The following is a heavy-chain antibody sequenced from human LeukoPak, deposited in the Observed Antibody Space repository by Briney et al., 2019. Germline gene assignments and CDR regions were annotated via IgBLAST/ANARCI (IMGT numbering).Heavy chain of an antibody. CDR1: GFTFSDSY. V-gene: IGHV3-11*04. D-gene: IGHD2-15*01. CDR3: ARARLGFTRGIGTNYFDY. CDR2: ISNSGTSI. J-gene: IGHJ4*02. Sequence: GGSLRLSCAASGFTFSDSYMTWIRQAPGKGLEWVSYISNSGTSIFYADSVKGRFTTSRDNAKSSLYLQMNSLSAEDTAVYFCARARLGFTRGIGTNYFDYWGQGTLVTVSS.